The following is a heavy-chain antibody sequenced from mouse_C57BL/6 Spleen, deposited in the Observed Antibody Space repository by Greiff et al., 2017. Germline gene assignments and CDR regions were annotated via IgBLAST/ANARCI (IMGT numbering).Heavy chain of an antibody. Sequence: QVQLKESGPELVKPGASVKISCKASGYAFSSSWMNWVKQRPGKGLEWIGRIYPGDGDTNYNGKFKGKATLTADKSSSTAYMQLSSLTSEDSAVYFCAPYSFDYWGQGTTLTVSS. V-gene: IGHV1-82*01. CDR3: APYSFDY. J-gene: IGHJ2*01. D-gene: IGHD2-10*01. CDR1: GYAFSSSW. CDR2: IYPGDGDT.